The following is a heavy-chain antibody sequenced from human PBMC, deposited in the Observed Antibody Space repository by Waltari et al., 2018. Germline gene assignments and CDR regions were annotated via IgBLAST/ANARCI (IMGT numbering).Heavy chain of an antibody. CDR1: GFTFSSYA. CDR3: ARGSREMATQGGNYFDY. Sequence: QVQLVESGGGVVQPGRSLRLSCAASGFTFSSYAMHWVRQAPGKGLEWVAVISYDGSNKYYADSVKGRFTISRDNSKNTLELQMNSRRAEDTAVYYCARGSREMATQGGNYFDYWGQGTLVTVSS. V-gene: IGHV3-30*01. J-gene: IGHJ4*02. D-gene: IGHD5-12*01. CDR2: ISYDGSNK.